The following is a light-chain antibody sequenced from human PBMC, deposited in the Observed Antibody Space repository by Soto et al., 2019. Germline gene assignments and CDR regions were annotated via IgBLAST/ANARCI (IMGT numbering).Light chain of an antibody. CDR1: GDDPNYYKY. V-gene: IGLV2-14*03. Sequence: QAVLTQPASVSGSPGQSITISCSGTGDDPNYYKYVSWYQQHSVKAPRLLIFDVSNRPSGVSNLFSGSRSGNTASLTISGLQAQDEAHYFCNSYTTDDTQIFGGGTQLTVL. CDR2: DVS. J-gene: IGLJ7*01. CDR3: NSYTTDDTQI.